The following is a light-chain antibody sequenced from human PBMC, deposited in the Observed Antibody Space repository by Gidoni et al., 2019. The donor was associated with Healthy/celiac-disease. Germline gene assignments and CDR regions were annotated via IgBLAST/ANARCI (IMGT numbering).Light chain of an antibody. CDR3: AAWDDSLRGV. Sequence: QSVLTQPPSASGTPGQRVTISCSGSSSNIGSNYVYWYQQLPGPAPKLLIDRNNQRPSGVPDRFSGSKSGTSASLAISGLRSEDEADYYCAAWDDSLRGVFGGGTKLTVL. CDR2: RNN. J-gene: IGLJ3*02. CDR1: SSNIGSNY. V-gene: IGLV1-47*01.